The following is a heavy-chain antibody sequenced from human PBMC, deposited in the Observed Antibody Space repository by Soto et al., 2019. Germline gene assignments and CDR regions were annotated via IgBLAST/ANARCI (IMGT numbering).Heavy chain of an antibody. V-gene: IGHV1-46*01. Sequence: QVQLVQSGAEVKKPGASVKVSCKASGYTFTSYYMHWVRQAPGQGLEWTGIINPSGGSTSYAQKFQGRVTMTRDTSTSTVYTELSSLRSEDTALYYCARDRELAYCGGDCYLAAFDIWGQGTMVTVSS. D-gene: IGHD2-21*02. CDR1: GYTFTSYY. CDR3: ARDRELAYCGGDCYLAAFDI. J-gene: IGHJ3*02. CDR2: INPSGGST.